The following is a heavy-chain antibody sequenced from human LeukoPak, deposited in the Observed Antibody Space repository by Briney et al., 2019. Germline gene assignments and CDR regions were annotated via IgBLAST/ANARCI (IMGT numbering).Heavy chain of an antibody. Sequence: PGKSLRLSCAASGFTFSSYAMHWVRQTPGKGLGWVALISYHGSNKYYADSVKGRFTISRDNAKNSLYLQMNSLRAEDTDLYYCAKDMRTVVVVAASLDYYGMDVWGQGTTVTVSS. CDR3: AKDMRTVVVVAASLDYYGMDV. V-gene: IGHV3-30-3*01. D-gene: IGHD2-15*01. CDR2: ISYHGSNK. CDR1: GFTFSSYA. J-gene: IGHJ6*02.